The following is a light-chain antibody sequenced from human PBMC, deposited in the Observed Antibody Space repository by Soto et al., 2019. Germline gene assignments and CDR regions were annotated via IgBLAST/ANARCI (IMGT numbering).Light chain of an antibody. CDR2: AAS. J-gene: IGKJ1*01. Sequence: AIQVTQSPSTLSASVGDRVTITCQTSQGIRSALGWYQQKPGKVPKLLIYAASTLQSGVPSRFSGSRSGTDCTLTISSLQPEDVATYYCLLDFSYFWAFGQGTKVDIK. CDR1: QGIRSA. V-gene: IGKV1-6*01. CDR3: LLDFSYFWA.